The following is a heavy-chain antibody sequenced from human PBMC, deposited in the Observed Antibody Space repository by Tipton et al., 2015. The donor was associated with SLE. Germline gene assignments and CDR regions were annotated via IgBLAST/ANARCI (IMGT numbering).Heavy chain of an antibody. CDR3: ARREAAYYDKGFQH. CDR1: GGSISSGSYY. Sequence: TLSLTCTVSGGSISSGSYYWSWIRQPAGKGLEWIGYIYTSGSTNYNPSLKSRVTISVDTSKNQFSLKLSSVTAADTAVYYCARREAAYYDKGFQHWGQGTLVTVSS. J-gene: IGHJ1*01. D-gene: IGHD3-22*01. V-gene: IGHV4-61*09. CDR2: IYTSGST.